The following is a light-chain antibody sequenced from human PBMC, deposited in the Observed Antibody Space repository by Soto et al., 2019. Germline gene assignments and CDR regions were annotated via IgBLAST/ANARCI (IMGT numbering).Light chain of an antibody. Sequence: EIVLTQSPATLSLSPGARATLSCRANQSVTKYLAWYQQKPGQAPRLLIYDTSNRANGIPARFSGSGSGTDFTLTINSLESEDSGIYYCQQRYNWLTFGGGTKVEIK. CDR3: QQRYNWLT. J-gene: IGKJ4*01. V-gene: IGKV3-11*01. CDR2: DTS. CDR1: QSVTKY.